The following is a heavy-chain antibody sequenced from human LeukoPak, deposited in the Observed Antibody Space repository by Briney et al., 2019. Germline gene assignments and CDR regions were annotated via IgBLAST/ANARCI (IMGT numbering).Heavy chain of an antibody. CDR3: ARVVWFGEVFDAFDI. V-gene: IGHV1-3*01. D-gene: IGHD3-10*01. CDR1: GYTFTSYA. J-gene: IGHJ3*02. CDR2: INAGNGNT. Sequence: ASVKVSCRASGYTFTSYAMHWVRQAPGQRLEWMGWINAGNGNTKYSQKFQGRVTITRDTSASTAYMELSSLRSEDTAVYYCARVVWFGEVFDAFDIWGQGTMVTVSS.